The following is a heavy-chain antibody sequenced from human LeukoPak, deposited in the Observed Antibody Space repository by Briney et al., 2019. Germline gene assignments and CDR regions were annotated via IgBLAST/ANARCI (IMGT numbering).Heavy chain of an antibody. J-gene: IGHJ4*02. D-gene: IGHD6-6*01. V-gene: IGHV1-69*05. CDR3: ARERDSSPYFDY. Sequence: SVKVSCKASGGTFSSYAISWVRQAPGQGLEWMGGIIPIFGTANYAQKFQGRVTITTDESTSTAYMELNSLRSEDTAVYYCARERDSSPYFDYWGQGTLVTVSS. CDR1: GGTFSSYA. CDR2: IIPIFGTA.